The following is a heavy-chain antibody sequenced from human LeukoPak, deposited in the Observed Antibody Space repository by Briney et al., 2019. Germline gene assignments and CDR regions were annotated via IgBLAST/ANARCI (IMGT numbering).Heavy chain of an antibody. D-gene: IGHD4/OR15-4a*01. CDR3: ARRAGAYSHPYDY. J-gene: IGHJ4*02. Sequence: GGSLKLSCAASGFTFSGSAMHWVRQASGKGLEWVGRIRSKANSYATAYAASVKGRFTISRDDSKNTAYLQMNSLRAEDTAVYYCARRAGAYSHPYDYWGQGTLVTVSS. CDR2: IRSKANSYAT. V-gene: IGHV3-73*01. CDR1: GFTFSGSA.